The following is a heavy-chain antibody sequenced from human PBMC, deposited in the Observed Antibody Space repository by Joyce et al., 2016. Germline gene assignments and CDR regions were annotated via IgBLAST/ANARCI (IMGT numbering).Heavy chain of an antibody. V-gene: IGHV5-10-1*03. D-gene: IGHD3-10*02. J-gene: IGHJ5*02. CDR2: IDPGDSYT. CDR3: ARHVTDWFDP. Sequence: EVQLVQSGAEVKKPGESLRISCKGSGYSFTSHWLSWVRQMPGKGLEWMGRIDPGDSYTDYSPSFEGHVTISVDKTISAAYLQWSSLRASDTAIYYCARHVTDWFDPWGQGTLVTVSS. CDR1: GYSFTSHW.